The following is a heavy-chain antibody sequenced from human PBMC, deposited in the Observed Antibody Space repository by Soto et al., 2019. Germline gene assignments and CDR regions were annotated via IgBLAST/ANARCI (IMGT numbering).Heavy chain of an antibody. CDR2: ITSSGSNT. CDR3: ARRGTISSAHHFDH. J-gene: IGHJ4*02. V-gene: IGHV3-11*01. Sequence: QVQLVESGGGLVKPGGSLRLSCAASGFTFSGYNMSWIRQAPGKGLEWVSYITSSGSNTFDGESVKGRFTISRDNTMNLLYLQMNSLRAEDTAVYYCARRGTISSAHHFDHWGQGPVVTVSS. CDR1: GFTFSGYN. D-gene: IGHD6-6*01.